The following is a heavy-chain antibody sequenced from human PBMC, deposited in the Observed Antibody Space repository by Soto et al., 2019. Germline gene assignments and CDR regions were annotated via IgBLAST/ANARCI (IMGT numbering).Heavy chain of an antibody. Sequence: GGSLRLSCAASGFTFSSYAMSWVRQAPGKGLERVSAISGSGGSTYYADSVKGRFTISRDNSKNTLYLQMNSLRAEDTAVYYCAKVARRITGTTVRDVWGQGTTVTVSS. V-gene: IGHV3-23*01. CDR2: ISGSGGST. CDR1: GFTFSSYA. J-gene: IGHJ6*02. CDR3: AKVARRITGTTVRDV. D-gene: IGHD1-7*01.